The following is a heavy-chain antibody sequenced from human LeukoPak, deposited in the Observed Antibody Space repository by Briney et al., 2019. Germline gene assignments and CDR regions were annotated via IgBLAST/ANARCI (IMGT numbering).Heavy chain of an antibody. CDR2: IYYSGST. D-gene: IGHD6-19*01. V-gene: IGHV4-59*12. J-gene: IGHJ4*02. CDR1: GGSISSYY. Sequence: SETLSLTCTVSGGSISSYYWSWIRQPPGKGLEWIGYIYYSGSTNYNPSLKSRVTISVDTSKNQFSLKLSSVTAADTAVYYCARGTYSSGWYFSPFDYWGQGTLVTVSS. CDR3: ARGTYSSGWYFSPFDY.